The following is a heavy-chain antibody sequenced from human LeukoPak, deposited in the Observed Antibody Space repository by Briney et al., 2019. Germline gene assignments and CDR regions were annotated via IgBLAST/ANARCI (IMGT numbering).Heavy chain of an antibody. CDR1: GGSISSSDYY. V-gene: IGHV4-39*01. CDR3: ARGTMTTVTYYFDY. CDR2: IYYSGST. Sequence: SETLSLTCTVSGGSISSSDYYWGWIRQPPGKGLEWIGSIYYSGSTYYNPSLKSRLTISVDTSKNQFSLKLSSVTAADTAVYYCARGTMTTVTYYFDYWGQGTLVTVSS. D-gene: IGHD4-17*01. J-gene: IGHJ4*02.